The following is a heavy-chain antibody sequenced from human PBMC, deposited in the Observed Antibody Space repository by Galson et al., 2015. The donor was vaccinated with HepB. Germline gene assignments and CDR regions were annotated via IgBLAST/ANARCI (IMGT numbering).Heavy chain of an antibody. J-gene: IGHJ4*02. D-gene: IGHD4-23*01. CDR3: ARAATYDGNSLGRPFDY. V-gene: IGHV3-30*03. Sequence: SLRLSCAASGFTFSRYSMNWVRQAPGKGLEWVAVISYDGSNKYYADSVKGRFTISRDNSKNTLYLQMNSLRAEDTAVYYCARAATYDGNSLGRPFDYWGQGTLVTVSS. CDR2: ISYDGSNK. CDR1: GFTFSRYS.